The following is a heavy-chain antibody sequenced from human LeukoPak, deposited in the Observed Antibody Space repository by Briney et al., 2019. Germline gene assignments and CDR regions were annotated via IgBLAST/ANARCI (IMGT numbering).Heavy chain of an antibody. CDR1: GFTFSRYG. Sequence: PGGSLRLSCVASGFTFSRYGMHWVRQAPGKGLEWVAIIWYDGSNKYYADSVKGRFTISRDTSKNTLYMQMDSLRAEDTAVYYCASGDTTGYSGDAFNILGQGTMVTVSS. D-gene: IGHD3-22*01. V-gene: IGHV3-33*03. J-gene: IGHJ3*02. CDR3: ASGDTTGYSGDAFNI. CDR2: IWYDGSNK.